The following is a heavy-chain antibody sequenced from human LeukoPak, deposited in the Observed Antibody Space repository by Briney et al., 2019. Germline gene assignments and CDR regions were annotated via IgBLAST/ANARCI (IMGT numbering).Heavy chain of an antibody. CDR3: AREKSDSSSWYRFEGFHY. D-gene: IGHD6-13*01. J-gene: IGHJ4*02. Sequence: GGSLRLSCAASGFTFSSYSMNWLRQAPEKGLEWVSSISSSSSYIYYADSVKGRFTISRDNAKNSLYLQMNTRRGEDTAVYYCAREKSDSSSWYRFEGFHYWGQGTLVTVSS. CDR2: ISSSSSYI. CDR1: GFTFSSYS. V-gene: IGHV3-21*01.